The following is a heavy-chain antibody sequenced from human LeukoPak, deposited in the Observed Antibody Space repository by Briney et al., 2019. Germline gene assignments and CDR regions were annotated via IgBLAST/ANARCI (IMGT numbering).Heavy chain of an antibody. J-gene: IGHJ4*02. CDR3: AKGFPDPLRFGEFPPSDLSY. D-gene: IGHD3-10*01. Sequence: SETLSLTCTVSGGSISSGGYYWSWIRQHPGKGLEWIGYIYYSGSTYYNPSLKSRVTISVDTSKNQFSLKLSSVTAADTAVYYCAKGFPDPLRFGEFPPSDLSYWGQETLVTV. CDR2: IYYSGST. V-gene: IGHV4-31*03. CDR1: GGSISSGGYY.